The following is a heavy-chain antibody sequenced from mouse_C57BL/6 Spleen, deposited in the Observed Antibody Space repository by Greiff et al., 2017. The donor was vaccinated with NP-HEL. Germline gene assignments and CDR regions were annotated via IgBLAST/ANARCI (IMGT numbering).Heavy chain of an antibody. V-gene: IGHV10-1*01. CDR3: VRQDYYGSSYAYYAMDY. CDR2: IRSKSNNYAT. D-gene: IGHD1-1*01. J-gene: IGHJ4*01. Sequence: EVMLVESGGGLVQPKGSLKLSCAASGFSFNTYAMNWVRQAPGKGLEWVARIRSKSNNYATYYADSVKDRFTISRDDSESMLYLQMNNLKTEDTAMYYCVRQDYYGSSYAYYAMDYWGQGTSVTVSS. CDR1: GFSFNTYA.